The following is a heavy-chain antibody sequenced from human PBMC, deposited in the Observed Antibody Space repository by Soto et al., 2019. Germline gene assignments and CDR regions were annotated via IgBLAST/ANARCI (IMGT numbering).Heavy chain of an antibody. CDR3: AKATRRIEAAGIFFDY. Sequence: GGSLRLSCAASGFTFSSYAMSWVRQAPGKGLEWVSAISGSGGSTYYADSVKGRFTISRDNSKNTLYLQMNSLRAEDTAVYYCAKATRRIEAAGIFFDYWGQGTLVTVSS. D-gene: IGHD6-13*01. CDR2: ISGSGGST. J-gene: IGHJ4*02. CDR1: GFTFSSYA. V-gene: IGHV3-23*01.